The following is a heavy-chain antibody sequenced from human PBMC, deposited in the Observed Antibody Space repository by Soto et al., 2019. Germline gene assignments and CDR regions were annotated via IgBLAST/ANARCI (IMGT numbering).Heavy chain of an antibody. CDR2: IYKSATT. D-gene: IGHD6-13*01. CDR3: VASLAASGLNWLDP. CDR1: GDSISNLDYF. J-gene: IGHJ5*02. Sequence: SETLSLTCSVSGDSISNLDYFWAWIRQPPGQALEYIGYIYKSATTYYNPSFKSRVTMSVDASKNQFSLRLTSMTAADTAVYYCVASLAASGLNWLDPWGRGTLVTVSS. V-gene: IGHV4-39*07.